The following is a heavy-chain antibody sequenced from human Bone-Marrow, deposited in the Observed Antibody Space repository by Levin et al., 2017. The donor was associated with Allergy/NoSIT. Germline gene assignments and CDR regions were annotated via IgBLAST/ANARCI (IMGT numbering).Heavy chain of an antibody. D-gene: IGHD2-2*01. V-gene: IGHV4-34*01. Sequence: SQTLSLTCAVYGGSFSGYYWSWIRQPPGKGLEWIGEINHSGSTNYNPSLKSRVTISVDTSKNQFSLKLSSVTAADTAVYYCARGPIRGYLRHQLPYFDYWGQGTLVTVSS. CDR1: GGSFSGYY. J-gene: IGHJ4*02. CDR2: INHSGST. CDR3: ARGPIRGYLRHQLPYFDY.